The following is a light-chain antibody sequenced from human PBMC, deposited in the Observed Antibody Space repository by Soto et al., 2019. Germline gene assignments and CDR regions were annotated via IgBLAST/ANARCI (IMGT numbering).Light chain of an antibody. V-gene: IGKV1-27*01. CDR2: GAS. Sequence: DIQMTQSPPSLSASVGDRVTITCWASQGIGNYLAWYQQKPGKVPKLLIYGASTLQSGVPSRFSGSGSGTDFTLTISSLRPEDFATYYCQKYNRAPRTFGPGTRVEIK. J-gene: IGKJ1*01. CDR1: QGIGNY. CDR3: QKYNRAPRT.